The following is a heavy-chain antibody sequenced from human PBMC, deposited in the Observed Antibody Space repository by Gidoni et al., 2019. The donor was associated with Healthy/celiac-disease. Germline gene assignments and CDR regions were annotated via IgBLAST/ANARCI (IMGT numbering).Heavy chain of an antibody. J-gene: IGHJ6*02. V-gene: IGHV3-23*01. Sequence: EVQLLESGGGLVQPGGSLRLSCAASGFPFISYAMSWVRQAPGKGLEWVSAISGSGGSTYYADSVKGRFTISRDKSKNTLYLQMNSLRAEDTAVYYCAKGYCSSTSCYTFGYGMDVWGQGTTVTVSS. CDR2: ISGSGGST. CDR3: AKGYCSSTSCYTFGYGMDV. D-gene: IGHD2-2*02. CDR1: GFPFISYA.